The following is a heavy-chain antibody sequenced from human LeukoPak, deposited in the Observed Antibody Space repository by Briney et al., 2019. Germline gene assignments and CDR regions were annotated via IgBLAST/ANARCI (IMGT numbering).Heavy chain of an antibody. CDR1: GYTFTSYD. Sequence: GASVKVSCKASGYTFTSYDINWVRQATGQGPEWMGWMNPNSGNTGYAQKFQGRVTMTRNTSISTAYMELSSLRSEDTAVYYCARGSTWIQLWLLFYWGQGTLVTVSS. CDR3: ARGSTWIQLWLLFY. V-gene: IGHV1-8*01. J-gene: IGHJ4*02. D-gene: IGHD5-18*01. CDR2: MNPNSGNT.